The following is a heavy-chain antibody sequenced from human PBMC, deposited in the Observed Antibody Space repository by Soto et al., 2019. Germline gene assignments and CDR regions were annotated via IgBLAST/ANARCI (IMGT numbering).Heavy chain of an antibody. J-gene: IGHJ5*02. CDR3: ARESHDIVVVRATGLGPFNWFDP. CDR2: IIPIFGTA. CDR1: GGTFSRYS. Sequence: ASVKVSCKASGGTFSRYSISWVRQAPGQGLEWMGGIIPIFGTANYTQWFQGRVKIPADKSTSTAYMELSRLRSEDTAVYYCARESHDIVVVRATGLGPFNWFDPWGQGTLVTVSS. V-gene: IGHV1-69*06. D-gene: IGHD2-2*01.